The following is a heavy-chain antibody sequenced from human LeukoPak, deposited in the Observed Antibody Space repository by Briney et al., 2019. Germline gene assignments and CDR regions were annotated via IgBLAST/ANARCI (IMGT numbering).Heavy chain of an antibody. J-gene: IGHJ4*02. Sequence: GGSLRLSCAASEFTFSNYWMSWVRQAPGKGLEWVANIKYDGSEKYYEDSVKGRFTVSRDNAKNSLYLQMSSLRAEDTAVYYCARDDGGGTNWGSIDYWGQGTVVTVSS. CDR2: IKYDGSEK. D-gene: IGHD7-27*01. CDR1: EFTFSNYW. CDR3: ARDDGGGTNWGSIDY. V-gene: IGHV3-7*05.